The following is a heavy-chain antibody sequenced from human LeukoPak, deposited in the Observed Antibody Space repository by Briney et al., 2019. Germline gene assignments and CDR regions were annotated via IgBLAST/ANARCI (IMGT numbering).Heavy chain of an antibody. CDR3: ARGREDIVLLPATKRKSYYMDV. V-gene: IGHV4-39*07. CDR2: IYYSGST. Sequence: SETLSLACTVSGGSISSSSYYWGWIRQPPGKGLEWIGSIYYSGSTYYNPSLKSRVTISVDTSKNQFSLKLSSVTAADAAVYYCARGREDIVLLPATKRKSYYMDVWGKGTTVTVSS. J-gene: IGHJ6*03. CDR1: GGSISSSSYY. D-gene: IGHD2-2*01.